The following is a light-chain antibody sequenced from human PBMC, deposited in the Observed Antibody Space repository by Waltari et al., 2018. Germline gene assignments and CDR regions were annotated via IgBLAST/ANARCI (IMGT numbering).Light chain of an antibody. CDR2: GNS. J-gene: IGLJ1*01. CDR3: QSYDRSLSGYV. V-gene: IGLV1-40*01. CDR1: SSNIGAGYD. Sequence: QSVLTQPPSVSGAPGQRVTISCTGSSSNIGAGYDVHWYQHLPRTAPKLLIYGNSNRPSGCPDRFSGSKSGTSASLAISGLQAEDEADYYCQSYDRSLSGYVFGSGTKVTVL.